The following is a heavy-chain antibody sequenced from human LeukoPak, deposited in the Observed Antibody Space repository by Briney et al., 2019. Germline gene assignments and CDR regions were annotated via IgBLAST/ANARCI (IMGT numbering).Heavy chain of an antibody. D-gene: IGHD3-22*01. J-gene: IGHJ5*02. CDR3: ARDKSRYYYDSSGPRASWFDP. Sequence: ASVKVSCKASGYTFTSYGISWVRQAPGQGLEWMGWISAYNGNTNYAQKLQGRVTMTTDTSTSTAYMELRSLRSDDTAVYYCARDKSRYYYDSSGPRASWFDPWGQGTLVTVSS. CDR1: GYTFTSYG. V-gene: IGHV1-18*01. CDR2: ISAYNGNT.